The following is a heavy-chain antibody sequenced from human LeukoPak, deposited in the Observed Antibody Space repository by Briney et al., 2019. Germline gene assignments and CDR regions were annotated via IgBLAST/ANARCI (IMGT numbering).Heavy chain of an antibody. Sequence: SETLSLTCTVSAGSISSSSYYWGWIRQPPGKGLEWSGSIYYSGSTYYSPSLKSRVNISVDTSKNQYCLKLSSVTAADTAVYYCARCYYREGWFDPWGQGTLVTVSS. D-gene: IGHD2-2*01. CDR2: IYYSGST. CDR3: ARCYYREGWFDP. V-gene: IGHV4-39*07. J-gene: IGHJ5*02. CDR1: AGSISSSSYY.